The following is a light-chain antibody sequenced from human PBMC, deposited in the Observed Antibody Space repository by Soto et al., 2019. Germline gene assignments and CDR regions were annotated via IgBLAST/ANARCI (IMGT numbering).Light chain of an antibody. CDR1: SSDVGGYNY. J-gene: IGLJ2*01. CDR2: DVS. Sequence: QSALTQPASVSGSPGQSITISCTGTSSDVGGYNYVSWYQQHPGKAPKLMIYDVSNRPSGVSNRFSGSKSGNTASLTISGLQAEDEADYYCSSYPGGGFVEFGGGTKLT. V-gene: IGLV2-14*01. CDR3: SSYPGGGFVE.